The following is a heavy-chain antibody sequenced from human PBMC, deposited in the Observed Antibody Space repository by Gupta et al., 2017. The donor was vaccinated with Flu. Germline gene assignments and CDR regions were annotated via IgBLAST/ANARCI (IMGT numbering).Heavy chain of an antibody. CDR1: GFTFRRSW. Sequence: EVQLVESGGRLVQPGGALRLSCVASGFTFRRSWMSWVRQAPGKGLEWVANIITDGSEKYYVDSVKGRFTISRDNAKNSLYLQMNSLRGEDTAIYYCARAYCSSPSCYDYGLDVWGQGATVTVSS. J-gene: IGHJ6*02. CDR3: ARAYCSSPSCYDYGLDV. D-gene: IGHD2-2*01. V-gene: IGHV3-7*04. CDR2: IITDGSEK.